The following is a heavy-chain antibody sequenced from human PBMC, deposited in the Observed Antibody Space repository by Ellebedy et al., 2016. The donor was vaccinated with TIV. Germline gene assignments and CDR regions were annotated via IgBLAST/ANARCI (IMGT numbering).Heavy chain of an antibody. CDR1: GFTVSTSF. CDR3: ARDVGYKSGWPNYSMDV. CDR2: IYSAESGGGT. D-gene: IGHD6-19*01. J-gene: IGHJ6*02. Sequence: PGGSLRLSCAASGFTVSTSFVSWVRKAPGKGLEWVSVIYSAESGGGTYYADSVKDRFTISRDTTKNTLYLRMNSLRAEDTAVYYCARDVGYKSGWPNYSMDVWGRGTTVTVSS. V-gene: IGHV3-66*01.